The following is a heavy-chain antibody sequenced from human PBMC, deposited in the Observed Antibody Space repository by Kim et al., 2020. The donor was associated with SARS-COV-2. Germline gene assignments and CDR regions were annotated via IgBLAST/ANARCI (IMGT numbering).Heavy chain of an antibody. V-gene: IGHV1-18*04. D-gene: IGHD4-17*01. CDR1: GYTFTNYD. J-gene: IGHJ4*02. CDR2: IRVYNGNT. Sequence: ASVKVSCKASGYTFTNYDISWVRQAPGQGLEWMGWIRVYNGNTNYAQNLQGRVTMTTDTSTNTAYMELRSLSSDDTAVYFCARENYGGNRCFDSWGQGTL. CDR3: ARENYGGNRCFDS.